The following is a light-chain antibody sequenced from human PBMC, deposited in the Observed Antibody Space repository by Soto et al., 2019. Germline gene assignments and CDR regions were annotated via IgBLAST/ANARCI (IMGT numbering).Light chain of an antibody. Sequence: QPVLTQSPSASGSLGASVKLTCTLSSDYTTYAIAWHQQQSEKGPRFLMKINYDGTHSKGDGFSGRFSGSSSGAERHLTISSLQSEDEADYYCQSLGTGIQVFGGGTKLTVL. J-gene: IGLJ3*02. CDR3: QSLGTGIQV. CDR1: SDYTTYA. V-gene: IGLV4-69*01. CDR2: INYDGTH.